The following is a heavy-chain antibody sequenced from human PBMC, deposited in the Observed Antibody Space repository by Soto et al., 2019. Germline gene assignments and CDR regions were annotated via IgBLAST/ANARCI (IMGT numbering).Heavy chain of an antibody. D-gene: IGHD5-18*01. J-gene: IGHJ6*02. CDR3: ARDRDAAMVRYGMDV. CDR2: TYYRSKWYN. CDR1: GDSVSSNSAA. V-gene: IGHV6-1*01. Sequence: KQSQTLSLTCAISGDSVSSNSAAWNWIRQSPSRGLEWLGRTYYRSKWYNDYAVSAESRVTINPDTSKNQFSLQLNSVTPEDTAVYCGARDRDAAMVRYGMDVWGQGTTVAVS.